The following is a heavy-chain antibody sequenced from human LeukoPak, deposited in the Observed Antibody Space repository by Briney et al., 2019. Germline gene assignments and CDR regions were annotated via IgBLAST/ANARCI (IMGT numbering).Heavy chain of an antibody. Sequence: PSETLSLTCAVYGGSFSGYYWSWIRQPPGKGLEWIGEINHSGSTNYNPSLKSRVTISVDTSKNQFSLKLSSVTAADTAVYYCARGMKQWLVHYYYYYYMDVWGKGTTVTVS. D-gene: IGHD6-19*01. CDR2: INHSGST. J-gene: IGHJ6*03. CDR1: GGSFSGYY. CDR3: ARGMKQWLVHYYYYYYMDV. V-gene: IGHV4-34*01.